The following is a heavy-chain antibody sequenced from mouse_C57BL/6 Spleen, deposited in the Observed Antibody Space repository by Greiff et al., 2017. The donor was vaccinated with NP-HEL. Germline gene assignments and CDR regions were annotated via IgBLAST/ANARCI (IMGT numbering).Heavy chain of an antibody. V-gene: IGHV5-4*03. Sequence: EVKVVESGGGLVKPGGSLKLSCAASGFTFSSYAMSWVRQTPEKRLEWVATISDGGSYTYYPDNVKGRFTISRDNAKNNLYLQMSHLKSEDTAMYYCALYYYGSYAMDYWGQGTSVTVSS. D-gene: IGHD1-1*01. CDR1: GFTFSSYA. J-gene: IGHJ4*01. CDR2: ISDGGSYT. CDR3: ALYYYGSYAMDY.